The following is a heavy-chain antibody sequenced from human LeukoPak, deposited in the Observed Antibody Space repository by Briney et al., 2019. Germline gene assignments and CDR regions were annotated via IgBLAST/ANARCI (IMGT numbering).Heavy chain of an antibody. V-gene: IGHV4-34*01. CDR3: ARPRGATYSSSWYLQYYFDY. Sequence: PSETLSLTCAVYGGSFSGYYWSWIRQPPGKGLEWIGEINHSGSTNYNPSLKSRVTISVDTSKNQFSLKLSSVTAADTAVYYCARPRGATYSSSWYLQYYFDYWGQETLVTVSS. CDR1: GGSFSGYY. CDR2: INHSGST. D-gene: IGHD6-13*01. J-gene: IGHJ4*02.